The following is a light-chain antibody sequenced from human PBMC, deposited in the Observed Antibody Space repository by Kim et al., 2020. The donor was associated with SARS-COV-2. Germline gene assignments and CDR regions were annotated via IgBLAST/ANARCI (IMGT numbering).Light chain of an antibody. CDR3: NSRDSSGNRV. CDR2: GKN. J-gene: IGLJ3*02. Sequence: VALGQTVRSTCQGDRLRSYYASWYQQKPGQGPVLVIYGKNNRPSGIPDRFYGSSSGNTASLTITGAQAEDEADYYCNSRDSSGNRVFGGGTQLTVL. V-gene: IGLV3-19*01. CDR1: RLRSYY.